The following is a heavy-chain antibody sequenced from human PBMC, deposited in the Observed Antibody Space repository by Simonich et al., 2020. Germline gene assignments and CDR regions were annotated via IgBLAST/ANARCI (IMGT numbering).Heavy chain of an antibody. CDR3: ARDRAARYYYYYYMDV. J-gene: IGHJ6*03. CDR2: INPNRGGT. D-gene: IGHD6-6*01. V-gene: IGHV1-2*02. Sequence: QVQLVQSGAEVKKPGASVKVSCKASGYTFTGYYMHWVRQAPGQGLEWLGWINPNRGGTNYEQKFQGRVTMTRETSISTAYMGLSRLRSDDTAVYYCARDRAARYYYYYYMDVWGKGTTVTVSS. CDR1: GYTFTGYY.